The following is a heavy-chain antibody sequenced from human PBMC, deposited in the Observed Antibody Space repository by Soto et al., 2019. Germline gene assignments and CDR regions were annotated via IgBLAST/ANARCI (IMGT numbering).Heavy chain of an antibody. J-gene: IGHJ4*02. Sequence: SVKVSCKASGGTFSSYAISWVRQAPGQGLEWMGGIIPIFGTANYAQKFQGRVTITADESTSTAYMELSSLRSEDTAVYYCASYGSGSYSFDYWGQGTLVTVSS. CDR3: ASYGSGSYSFDY. D-gene: IGHD3-10*01. V-gene: IGHV1-69*13. CDR2: IIPIFGTA. CDR1: GGTFSSYA.